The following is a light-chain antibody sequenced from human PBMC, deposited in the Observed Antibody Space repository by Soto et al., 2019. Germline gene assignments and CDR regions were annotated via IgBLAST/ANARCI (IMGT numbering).Light chain of an antibody. Sequence: QSALTQPASVSGSPGQSITISCAGTMRDVGGYNLVSWYQQHPGRAPQLIIYEVRNRPSGISFRFSGSKSGNTASLTISGLQAEDEADYYCSSYTSKGSLIFGGGTKVTVL. CDR3: SSYTSKGSLI. CDR2: EVR. J-gene: IGLJ2*01. CDR1: MRDVGGYNL. V-gene: IGLV2-14*01.